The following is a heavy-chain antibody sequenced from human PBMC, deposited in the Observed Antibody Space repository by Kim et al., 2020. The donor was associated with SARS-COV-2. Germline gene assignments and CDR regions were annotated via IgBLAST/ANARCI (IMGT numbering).Heavy chain of an antibody. J-gene: IGHJ4*01. V-gene: IGHV1-18*01. CDR1: GYTFTNYG. D-gene: IGHD1-7*01. CDR3: TRDRTIGAPASGY. CDR2: ISMYSGKT. Sequence: ASVKVSCKASGYTFTNYGISWVRQAPGQGLEWMGWISMYSGKTNYAPSFQARVTMTRDTYSNTAYMELTSLTSDDTAVYFCTRDRTIGAPASGYWVQGTL.